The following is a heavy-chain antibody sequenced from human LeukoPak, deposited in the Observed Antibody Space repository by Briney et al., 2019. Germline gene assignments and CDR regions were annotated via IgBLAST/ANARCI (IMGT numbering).Heavy chain of an antibody. D-gene: IGHD5-18*01. CDR3: ARDGGLVDTAMVNYYYYYGMDV. V-gene: IGHV1-69*04. CDR2: IIPILGIA. J-gene: IGHJ6*02. Sequence: SVKVSCKASGGTFSSYAISWVRQAPGQGLEWMGMIIPILGIANYAQKFQGRVTITADKSTSTAYMELSSLRSEDTAVYYCARDGGLVDTAMVNYYYYYGMDVWGQGTTVTVSS. CDR1: GGTFSSYA.